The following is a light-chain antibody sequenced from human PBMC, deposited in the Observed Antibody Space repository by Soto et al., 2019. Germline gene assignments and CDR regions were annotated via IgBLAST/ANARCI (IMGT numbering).Light chain of an antibody. CDR3: QQSYSTPRT. CDR2: AAS. Sequence: DIQMTQSPSSLSASVGDRVTITCRASQSISSYLNWYQQKPGKAPKLLIYAASSLQSGVPSRFSGSGSGTDCTLTISSLQPEDFANYYCQQSYSTPRTFSQGTKVEIK. V-gene: IGKV1-39*01. J-gene: IGKJ1*01. CDR1: QSISSY.